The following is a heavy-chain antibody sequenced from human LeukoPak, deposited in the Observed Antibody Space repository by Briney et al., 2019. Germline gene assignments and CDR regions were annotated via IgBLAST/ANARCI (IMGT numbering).Heavy chain of an antibody. Sequence: GGSLRLSCAASGFTFSSYWMSWVRQAPGKGLEWVANIKQDRSEKYYVDSVKGRFTISRDNAKNSLYLQMNSLRAEDTAVYYCARVNSGVTYRPGRTETTYYGMDVWGQGTTVTVSS. CDR2: IKQDRSEK. V-gene: IGHV3-7*04. J-gene: IGHJ6*01. D-gene: IGHD1-1*01. CDR1: GFTFSSYW. CDR3: ARVNSGVTYRPGRTETTYYGMDV.